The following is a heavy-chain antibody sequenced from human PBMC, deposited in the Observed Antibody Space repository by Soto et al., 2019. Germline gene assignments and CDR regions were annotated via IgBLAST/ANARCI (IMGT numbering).Heavy chain of an antibody. Sequence: GGSLRLSCAASGFTFSSYSMNWVRQAPGKGLEWVSSISSSSSYIYYADSVKGRFTISRDNAKNSLYLQMNSLRAEDTAVYYCARPIGIAAAGTGDAFDIWGQGTMVTVSS. V-gene: IGHV3-21*01. CDR3: ARPIGIAAAGTGDAFDI. D-gene: IGHD6-13*01. CDR1: GFTFSSYS. J-gene: IGHJ3*02. CDR2: ISSSSSYI.